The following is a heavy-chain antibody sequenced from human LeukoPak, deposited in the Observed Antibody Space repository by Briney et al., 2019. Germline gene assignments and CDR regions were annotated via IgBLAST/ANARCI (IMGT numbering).Heavy chain of an antibody. V-gene: IGHV4-4*07. CDR1: GGSISSYY. J-gene: IGHJ4*02. Sequence: NPSETLSLTCTVSGGSISSYYWSWIRQPAGKGQEWIGRIYTSGSTNYNPSLKSRVTMSVDTSKNQFSLKLSSVTAADTAGYYCARDSSSGWKHDYWGQGTLVTVSS. CDR2: IYTSGST. CDR3: ARDSSSGWKHDY. D-gene: IGHD6-19*01.